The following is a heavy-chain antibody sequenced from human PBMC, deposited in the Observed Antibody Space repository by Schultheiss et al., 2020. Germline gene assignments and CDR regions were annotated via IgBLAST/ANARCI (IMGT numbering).Heavy chain of an antibody. D-gene: IGHD6-19*01. CDR1: GYTFTSYG. Sequence: ASVKVSCKASGYTFTSYGISWVRQAPGQGLEWMGWISTYNGNTNYAQKLQGRVTMTTDTSTSTAYMELRSLRSDDTAVYYCARGSSGWYKDAFDIWGQGTMVTVSS. V-gene: IGHV1-18*01. CDR3: ARGSSGWYKDAFDI. J-gene: IGHJ3*02. CDR2: ISTYNGNT.